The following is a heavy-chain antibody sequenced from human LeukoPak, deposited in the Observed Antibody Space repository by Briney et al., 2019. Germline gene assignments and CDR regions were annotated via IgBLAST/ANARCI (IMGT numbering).Heavy chain of an antibody. J-gene: IGHJ4*02. CDR1: GFTFSNAW. CDR2: IKSKTDGGTT. CDR3: TTNYYGSERFFDY. V-gene: IGHV3-15*01. D-gene: IGHD3-10*01. Sequence: GGSLRLSCAASGFTFSNAWMSWVRQAPGKGLEWVGRIKSKTDGGTTDYAAPVKGRFTISRDDSKNTLYLQMNSLKTEDTAVYYCTTNYYGSERFFDYWGQGTPVTVSS.